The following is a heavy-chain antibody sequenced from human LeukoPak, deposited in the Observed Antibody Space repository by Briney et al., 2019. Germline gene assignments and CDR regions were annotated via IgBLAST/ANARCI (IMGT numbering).Heavy chain of an antibody. V-gene: IGHV3-11*01. D-gene: IGHD2-2*02. CDR3: ARRYPDYYMDV. Sequence: GGSLRLSCAASGFTFSDYYMSWIRHAPGKGLEWVSYISSNGRTIYYADSVKGRFTISRDNAKNSLYLQMNSLRAEDTTWYHCARRYPDYYMDVWGKGTTVTVSS. CDR1: GFTFSDYY. J-gene: IGHJ6*03. CDR2: ISSNGRTI.